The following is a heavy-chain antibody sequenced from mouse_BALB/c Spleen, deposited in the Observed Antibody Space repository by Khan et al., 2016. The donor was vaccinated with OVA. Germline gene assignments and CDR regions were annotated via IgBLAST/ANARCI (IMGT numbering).Heavy chain of an antibody. V-gene: IGHV3-2*02. CDR3: ARTARIKY. D-gene: IGHD1-2*01. CDR2: ISYSGST. J-gene: IGHJ2*01. Sequence: EVQLLESGPGLAKPSQSLSLTCTVTGYSITSGYGWNWIRQFPGNKLEWMGYISYSGSTYYNQTLKSRISITRDTSKNQFYLQLNSVTTEDTATYYSARTARIKYWGQGTTLTVSA. CDR1: GYSITSGYG.